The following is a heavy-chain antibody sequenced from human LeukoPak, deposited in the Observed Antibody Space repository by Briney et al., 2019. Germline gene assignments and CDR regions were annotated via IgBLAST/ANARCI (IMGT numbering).Heavy chain of an antibody. Sequence: ASVKVSCKASGYTFTSYGISWVRQAPGQGLEWMGWINPNSGGTNYAQKFQGRVTMTRDTSIGTAYMELSRLRSDDTAVYYCARGIRFLQAGCGYWGQGTLVTVSS. CDR3: ARGIRFLQAGCGY. D-gene: IGHD3-3*01. J-gene: IGHJ4*02. CDR1: GYTFTSYG. V-gene: IGHV1-2*02. CDR2: INPNSGGT.